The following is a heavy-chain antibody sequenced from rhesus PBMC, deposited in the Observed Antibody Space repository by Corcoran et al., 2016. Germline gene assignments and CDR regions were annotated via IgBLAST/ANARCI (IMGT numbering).Heavy chain of an antibody. V-gene: IGHV3S42*01. CDR2: VSSCGGTT. Sequence: EVQLVESGGGLAKPGGSLRLSCAASGFTLTSYWMNWVRQIPGRGLEGISGVSSCGGTTYYADSVKGRFTISRDNSKNLFSLQMNSLRADDTAVYYCAKGLGDSWGQGVVVTVSS. J-gene: IGHJ6*01. CDR3: AKGLGDS. CDR1: GFTLTSYW.